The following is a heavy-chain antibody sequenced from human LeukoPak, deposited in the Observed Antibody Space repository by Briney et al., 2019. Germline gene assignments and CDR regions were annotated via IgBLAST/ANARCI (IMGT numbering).Heavy chain of an antibody. J-gene: IGHJ4*02. CDR1: GFTFDYSA. V-gene: IGHV3-23*01. Sequence: GGSLRLSCAASGFTFDYSAMTWVRQAPEKGLEWVSTINTGDITFYANSVKGRFTISRDNSKNALFLQMNSLRAEDTAIYYCVKGGFTYYDDWGQGTLVTVPS. CDR2: INTGDIT. CDR3: VKGGFTYYDD. D-gene: IGHD3-22*01.